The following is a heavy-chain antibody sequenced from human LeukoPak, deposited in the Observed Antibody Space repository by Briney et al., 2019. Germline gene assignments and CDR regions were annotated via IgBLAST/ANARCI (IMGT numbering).Heavy chain of an antibody. D-gene: IGHD3-10*01. V-gene: IGHV4-39*01. CDR2: IYHTEST. CDR3: ARLGDYVSGSRSF. CDR1: GDSISSRNYY. J-gene: IGHJ4*02. Sequence: SSETLSLTCTVSGDSISSRNYYWGWIRQPPGKGLEWIGSIYHTESTSYTPSLKSRLTISVDTSKNQFPLKLNSVTAADTAVYYCARLGDYVSGSRSFWGQGTLVTVSS.